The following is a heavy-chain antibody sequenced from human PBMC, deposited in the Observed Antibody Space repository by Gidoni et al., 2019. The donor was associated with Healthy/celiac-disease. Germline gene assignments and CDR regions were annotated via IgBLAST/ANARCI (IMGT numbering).Heavy chain of an antibody. D-gene: IGHD2-2*01. CDR1: GFTVSSNY. CDR3: ARDCSSTSCEYYYGMDV. J-gene: IGHJ6*02. V-gene: IGHV3-53*01. CDR2: IYSGGST. Sequence: EVQLVESGGGLIQPGGSLRLSCAASGFTVSSNYMSWVRQAPGKGLEWVSVIYSGGSTYYADSVKGRFTISRDNSKNTLYLQMNSLRAEDTAVYYCARDCSSTSCEYYYGMDVWGQGTTVTVSS.